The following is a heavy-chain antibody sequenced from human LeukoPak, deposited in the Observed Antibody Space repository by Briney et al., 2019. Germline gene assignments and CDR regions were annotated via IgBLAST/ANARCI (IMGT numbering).Heavy chain of an antibody. D-gene: IGHD6-13*01. J-gene: IGHJ4*02. CDR2: INTNTGNP. CDR3: ARDGIAAAGTIDY. CDR1: GYTFTGYY. Sequence: GASVKVSCKASGYTFTGYYMHWVRQAPGQGLEWMGWINTNTGNPTYAQGFTGKFVFSLDTSVSTAYLQISSLKAEDTAVYYCARDGIAAAGTIDYWGQGTLVTVSS. V-gene: IGHV7-4-1*02.